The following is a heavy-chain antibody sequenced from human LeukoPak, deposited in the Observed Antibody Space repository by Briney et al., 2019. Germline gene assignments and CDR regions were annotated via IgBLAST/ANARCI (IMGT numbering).Heavy chain of an antibody. D-gene: IGHD3-22*01. CDR2: INLDGSVI. Sequence: TGGSLRLSCAASGFTFSGYWMSWVRQPPGKGLEWVANINLDGSVIHYVDSAKGRFTISRDNAKNSLYLQMNYLRAEDTALYYCATSDDSSGSDWGQGTLVSVSS. CDR1: GFTFSGYW. V-gene: IGHV3-7*01. J-gene: IGHJ4*02. CDR3: ATSDDSSGSD.